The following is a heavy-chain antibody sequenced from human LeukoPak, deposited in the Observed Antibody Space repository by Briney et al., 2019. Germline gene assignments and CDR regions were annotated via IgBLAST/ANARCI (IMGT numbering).Heavy chain of an antibody. CDR2: IYYSGST. D-gene: IGHD6-19*01. J-gene: IGHJ4*02. Sequence: SETLSLTCSVSGGSISTYYWSWIRQPPGKGLEWIGYIYYSGSTSYNPSVKSRVTISVDTSKNQFSLKLSSVTAADTAVYYCAREVLRSSGWFEDQDTFDYWSQGTLVTVSS. CDR1: GGSISTYY. V-gene: IGHV4-59*01. CDR3: AREVLRSSGWFEDQDTFDY.